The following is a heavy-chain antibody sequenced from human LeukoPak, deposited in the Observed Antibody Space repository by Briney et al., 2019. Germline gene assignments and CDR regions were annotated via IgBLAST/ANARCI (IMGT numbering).Heavy chain of an antibody. CDR1: GGSIISYY. CDR3: ARVGYLGPGYSSGYSYGDDAFDI. D-gene: IGHD5-18*01. V-gene: IGHV4-59*01. Sequence: SETLSLTCSVSGGSIISYYWSWIRQPPGKGLEWIGYIYYSGSTNYNPSLKSRVTISVDTSKNQFSLKLSSVTAADTAVYYCARVGYLGPGYSSGYSYGDDAFDIWGQGTMVTVSS. J-gene: IGHJ3*02. CDR2: IYYSGST.